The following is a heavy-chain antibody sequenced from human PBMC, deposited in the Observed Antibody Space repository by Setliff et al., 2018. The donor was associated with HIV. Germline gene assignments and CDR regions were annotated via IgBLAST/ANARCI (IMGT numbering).Heavy chain of an antibody. V-gene: IGHV4-34*01. CDR1: NGSFNGYY. Sequence: SETLSLTCAVYNGSFNGYYWSWIRRPPGKGLEWIGEINHSGGTTYNPSLNGRVGISVDTSKNQFSLKLITLTVADTAVYYCALLEVPFIGGRIPSFWGQGTLVTVSS. D-gene: IGHD3-16*01. CDR2: INHSGGT. CDR3: ALLEVPFIGGRIPSF. J-gene: IGHJ4*02.